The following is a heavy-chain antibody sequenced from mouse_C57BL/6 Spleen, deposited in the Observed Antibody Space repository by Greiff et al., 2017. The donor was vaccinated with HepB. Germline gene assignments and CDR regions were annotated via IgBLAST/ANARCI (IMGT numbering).Heavy chain of an antibody. D-gene: IGHD4-1*01. CDR1: GYSFTGYY. Sequence: EVKLQESGPELVKPGASVKISCKASGYSFTGYYMNWVKQSPEKSLEWIGEINPSTGGTTYNQKFKAKATLTVDKSSSTAYMQLKSLTSEDSAVYYCARTGTHAMDYWGQGTSVTVSS. CDR2: INPSTGGT. J-gene: IGHJ4*01. V-gene: IGHV1-42*01. CDR3: ARTGTHAMDY.